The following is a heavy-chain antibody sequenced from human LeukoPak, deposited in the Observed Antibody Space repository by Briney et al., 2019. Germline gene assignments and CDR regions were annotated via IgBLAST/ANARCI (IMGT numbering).Heavy chain of an antibody. Sequence: GGSLRLSCAASGFTFSSYWMSWVRQAPGKGLEWVANIKQDGSEKYYVDSVKGRFTISRDNAKNSLYLQMNSLRAEDTAAYYCARDVIRSSYYDSSGYHLSYFDYWGQGTLVTVSS. CDR2: IKQDGSEK. D-gene: IGHD3-22*01. CDR1: GFTFSSYW. J-gene: IGHJ4*02. CDR3: ARDVIRSSYYDSSGYHLSYFDY. V-gene: IGHV3-7*01.